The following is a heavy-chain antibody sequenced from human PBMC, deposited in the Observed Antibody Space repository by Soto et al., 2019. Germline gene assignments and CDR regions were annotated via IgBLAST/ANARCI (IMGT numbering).Heavy chain of an antibody. V-gene: IGHV3-33*01. Sequence: GGSLRLSCEASGFTFNTYGMHWVRQAPGRGLEWVAVIWYDGSIKYYADSVKGRFTTSRDNSKNTMYLQMNNLRAEDTAVYYCARIDCTGNNCRPYAYYEMDVWGQGTTGTGTS. CDR1: GFTFNTYG. CDR2: IWYDGSIK. CDR3: ARIDCTGNNCRPYAYYEMDV. J-gene: IGHJ6*02. D-gene: IGHD2-8*02.